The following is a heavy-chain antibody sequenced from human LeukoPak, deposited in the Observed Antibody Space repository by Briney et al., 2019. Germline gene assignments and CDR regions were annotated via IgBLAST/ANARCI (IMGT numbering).Heavy chain of an antibody. J-gene: IGHJ4*02. CDR1: GGSISSGGYY. V-gene: IGHV4-30-2*01. CDR3: ATPGGSYDY. D-gene: IGHD1-26*01. Sequence: PSETLSLTCTVSGGSISSGGYYWSWIRQPPGKGLEWIGYIYHSGSTYYNPSLKSRVTISVDRSKNQFSLKLSSVTAADTAVYYCATPGGSYDYWGQGTLVTVSS. CDR2: IYHSGST.